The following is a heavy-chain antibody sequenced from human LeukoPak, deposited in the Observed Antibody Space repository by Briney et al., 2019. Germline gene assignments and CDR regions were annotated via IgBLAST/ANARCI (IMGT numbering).Heavy chain of an antibody. CDR3: ARKRRLYSNYGPLDY. CDR2: IYSGGST. J-gene: IGHJ4*02. CDR1: GFTVSSNY. V-gene: IGHV3-53*01. D-gene: IGHD4-11*01. Sequence: PGGSLRLSCAASGFTVSSNYMSWVRQAPGKGLEWVSVIYSGGSTYYADSVKGRFTISRDNSKDTLYLQMNSLRAEDTAVYYCARKRRLYSNYGPLDYWGQGTLVTVSS.